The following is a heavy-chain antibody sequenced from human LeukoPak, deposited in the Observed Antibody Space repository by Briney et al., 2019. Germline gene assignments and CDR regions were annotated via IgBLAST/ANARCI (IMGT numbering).Heavy chain of an antibody. CDR3: ALQQGVSGHSYGTIDY. V-gene: IGHV4-61*01. J-gene: IGHJ4*02. CDR2: IYYSGST. CDR1: GGSVSSGSYY. D-gene: IGHD5-18*01. Sequence: PSETLSLTCTVSGGSVSSGSYYWSWIRQPPGKGLEWIGYIYYSGSTNYNPSLKSRVTISVDTSKNQFSLKLSSVTAADTAVYYCALQQGVSGHSYGTIDYWGQGTLVTVSS.